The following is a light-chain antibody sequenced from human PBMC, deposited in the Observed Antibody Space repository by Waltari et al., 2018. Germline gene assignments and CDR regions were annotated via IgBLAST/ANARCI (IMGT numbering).Light chain of an antibody. CDR3: CSYAGSGPWV. V-gene: IGLV2-23*01. J-gene: IGLJ3*02. Sequence: QSALTQPASVSGSPGQSVTISCTETASEFGTYKSVSWYQQHPGKAPKLILSGGSSRFSGSKSGNTASLTISGLQAEDEAHYYCCSYAGSGPWVFGGGTKLTVL. CDR1: ASEFGTYKS. CDR2: GGS.